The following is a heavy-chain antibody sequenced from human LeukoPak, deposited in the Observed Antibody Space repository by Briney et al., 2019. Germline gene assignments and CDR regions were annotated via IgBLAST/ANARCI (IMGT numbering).Heavy chain of an antibody. CDR1: GGTSSSYA. Sequence: GASVKVSCKASGGTSSSYAISWVRQAPGQGLEWMGGIIPIFGTANYAQKFQGRVTITADESTSTAYMELSSLRSEDTAVYYCARHGDYDILTGYFDYWGQGTLVTVSS. J-gene: IGHJ4*02. CDR3: ARHGDYDILTGYFDY. V-gene: IGHV1-69*13. D-gene: IGHD3-9*01. CDR2: IIPIFGTA.